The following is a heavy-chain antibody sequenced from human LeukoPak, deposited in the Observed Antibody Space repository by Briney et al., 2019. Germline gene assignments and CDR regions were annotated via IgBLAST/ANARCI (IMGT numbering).Heavy chain of an antibody. CDR1: GGSISSYY. J-gene: IGHJ3*02. Sequence: SETLSLTCTVSGGSISSYYWSWIRQPPGKGLEWIGYIYYSGSTNYNPSLKSRVTISVDTSKNQFSLKLSSVTAADTAVYYCARDIPGYSGYDYAFDIWGQGTMVTVSS. CDR3: ARDIPGYSGYDYAFDI. D-gene: IGHD5-12*01. CDR2: IYYSGST. V-gene: IGHV4-59*01.